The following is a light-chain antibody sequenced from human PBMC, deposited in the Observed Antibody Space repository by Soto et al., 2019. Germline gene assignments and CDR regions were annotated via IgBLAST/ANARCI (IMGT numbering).Light chain of an antibody. CDR1: RIIGHNY. CDR2: ATS. J-gene: IGKJ1*01. CDR3: QQFGISPWT. Sequence: DNVMTQSPDTLSVSPGDRATLSCRASRIIGHNYLAWYQQKPGQPPRLLIYATSTRATGIPDRFSGSGSVTHFTLTISRLEPEDFAVYYCQQFGISPWTFGQGTKVEIK. V-gene: IGKV3-20*01.